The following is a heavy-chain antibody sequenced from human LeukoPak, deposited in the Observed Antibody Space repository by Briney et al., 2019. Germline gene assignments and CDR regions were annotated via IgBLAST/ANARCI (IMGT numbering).Heavy chain of an antibody. D-gene: IGHD6-19*01. CDR2: INHSGST. Sequence: SETLSLTCTVSGGSISSYYWSWIRQPPGKGLEWIGEINHSGSTNYNPSLKSRVTISVDTSKNQFSLKLSSVTAADTAVYYCARIIAVAGVQSIDYWGQGTLVTVSS. V-gene: IGHV4-34*01. CDR3: ARIIAVAGVQSIDY. CDR1: GGSISSYY. J-gene: IGHJ4*02.